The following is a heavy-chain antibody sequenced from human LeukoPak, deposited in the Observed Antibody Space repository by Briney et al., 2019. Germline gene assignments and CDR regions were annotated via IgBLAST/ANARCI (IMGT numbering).Heavy chain of an antibody. D-gene: IGHD3-22*01. CDR2: IYYTGST. J-gene: IGHJ4*02. V-gene: IGHV4-31*03. CDR3: AREGVSSGYSYFDF. Sequence: PSETLSLTCTVSWGYNQSGGLYWSWIRHYPRKGLEWIGYIYYTGSTYYNPSLKSRVSISVDTSKNQFSLKMTSVTAADTAVYYCAREGVSSGYSYFDFWGQGTLVTVSS. CDR1: WGYNQSGGLY.